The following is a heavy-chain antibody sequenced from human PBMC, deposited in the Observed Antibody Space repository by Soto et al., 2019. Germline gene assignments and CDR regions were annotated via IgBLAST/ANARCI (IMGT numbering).Heavy chain of an antibody. CDR1: GGSISSSSYY. CDR2: IYYSGST. J-gene: IGHJ4*02. D-gene: IGHD3-22*01. V-gene: IGHV4-39*01. Sequence: PSETLSLTCTVSGGSISSSSYYWGWIRQPPGKGLEWIGSIYYSGSTYYNPSLKSRVTISVDTSKNQFSLKLSSVTAADTAVYYCARHFTDYYDSSGYYSYYFDYWGQGTLVTVSS. CDR3: ARHFTDYYDSSGYYSYYFDY.